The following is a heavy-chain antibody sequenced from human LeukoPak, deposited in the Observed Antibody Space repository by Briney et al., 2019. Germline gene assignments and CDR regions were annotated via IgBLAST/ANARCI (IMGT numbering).Heavy chain of an antibody. V-gene: IGHV3-23*01. CDR3: ANGGYSSSWYVGLPFDY. CDR1: GFTFSSYV. D-gene: IGHD6-13*01. CDR2: IIGSGADT. Sequence: PGGSLRLSCAASGFTFSSYVMSWVRQAPGKGLGWVSAIIGSGADTYYADSVKGRFTISRDNSKNTLYLQMNSLRAEDTAVYYCANGGYSSSWYVGLPFDYWGQGTLVTVSS. J-gene: IGHJ4*02.